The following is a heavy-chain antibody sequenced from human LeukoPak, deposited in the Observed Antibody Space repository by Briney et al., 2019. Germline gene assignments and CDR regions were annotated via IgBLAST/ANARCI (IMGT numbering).Heavy chain of an antibody. J-gene: IGHJ4*02. D-gene: IGHD2-2*01. CDR3: AREGSGTSSCSL. CDR2: ISSSSSMI. Sequence: GGSLRLSCAASGFTFSSYSMNWVRQAPGKGLEWVSYISSSSSMIYYADSVRGRFTISRDNAKNSLYLQMNSLRAEDTAVYYCAREGSGTSSCSLWGQGTLVTVSS. V-gene: IGHV3-48*01. CDR1: GFTFSSYS.